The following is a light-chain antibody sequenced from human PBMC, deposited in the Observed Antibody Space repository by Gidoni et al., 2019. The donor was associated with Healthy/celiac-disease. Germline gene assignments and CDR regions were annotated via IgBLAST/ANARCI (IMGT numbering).Light chain of an antibody. V-gene: IGKV1-33*01. Sequence: DIQMTQSPSSLSASVGDRVNITCQASQDISNYLNWYQQKPGKAPKLLIYDASNLETGVPSRFSGSGSGTDFTLTISSLQPEDIATYYCQQYDNPRLTFGGGTKMEIK. J-gene: IGKJ4*01. CDR3: QQYDNPRLT. CDR2: DAS. CDR1: QDISNY.